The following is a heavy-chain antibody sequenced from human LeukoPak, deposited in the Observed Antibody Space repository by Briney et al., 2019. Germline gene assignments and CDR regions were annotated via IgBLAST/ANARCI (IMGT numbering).Heavy chain of an antibody. CDR1: KFSFSSYW. Sequence: GGSLRLSCAASKFSFSSYWMHWVRQAPGKGLVWVSRINSDGSRTNYADSVKGRFTISRDNAKNTLYLQMSSLRAEDTAVYYCARVLTGSWDWFDPWGQGTLVTVST. J-gene: IGHJ5*02. CDR3: ARVLTGSWDWFDP. CDR2: INSDGSRT. D-gene: IGHD2-8*02. V-gene: IGHV3-74*01.